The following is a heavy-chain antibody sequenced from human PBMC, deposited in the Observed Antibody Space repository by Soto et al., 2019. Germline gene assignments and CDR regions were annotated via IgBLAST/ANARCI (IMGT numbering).Heavy chain of an antibody. D-gene: IGHD3-3*01. V-gene: IGHV1-46*03. J-gene: IGHJ4*02. Sequence: ASVKVSCKASGYTFTSYYMHWVRQAPGQGLEWMGIINPSGGSTSYAQKFQGRVTMTRDTSTSTVYMELSSLRSEDAAVYYCARGGGPNGYYDFQYYFDYWGQGTLVTVSS. CDR1: GYTFTSYY. CDR2: INPSGGST. CDR3: ARGGGPNGYYDFQYYFDY.